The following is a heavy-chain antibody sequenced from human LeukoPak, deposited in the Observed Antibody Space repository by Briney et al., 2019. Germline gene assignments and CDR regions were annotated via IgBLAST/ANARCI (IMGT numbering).Heavy chain of an antibody. Sequence: GASVKVSCKASGYTFTGYYMHWVRQAPGQGLEWMGWINPNSGGTNYAQKFQGRVTMTRDTSISTAYMELSRLRSDDTAVYYCARQRVIAVNFFWYFDLWGRGTLVTVSS. CDR1: GYTFTGYY. CDR3: ARQRVIAVNFFWYFDL. J-gene: IGHJ2*01. D-gene: IGHD6-19*01. CDR2: INPNSGGT. V-gene: IGHV1-2*02.